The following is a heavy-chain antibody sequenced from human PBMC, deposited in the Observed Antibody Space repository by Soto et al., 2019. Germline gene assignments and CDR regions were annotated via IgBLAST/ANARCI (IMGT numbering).Heavy chain of an antibody. Sequence: PSETLSRTCAVYGGSFSGYYCSWIRQPPGKGLEWIGEINHSGNTNYNPSLKSRVTISVDKSKNQFSLKLSSVTAADTAVYYCASQGLPYFDWSPTPLYYMDVWGKGTTVTVSS. CDR1: GGSFSGYY. CDR2: INHSGNT. CDR3: ASQGLPYFDWSPTPLYYMDV. V-gene: IGHV4-34*01. D-gene: IGHD3-9*01. J-gene: IGHJ6*03.